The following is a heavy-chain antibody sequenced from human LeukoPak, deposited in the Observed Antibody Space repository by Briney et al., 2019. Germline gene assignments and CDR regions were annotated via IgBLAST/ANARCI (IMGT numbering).Heavy chain of an antibody. V-gene: IGHV1-2*02. CDR2: VTPKSGAT. CDR3: SRDANTGSEILVF. D-gene: IGHD1-26*01. Sequence: GASVKVSCKASGYTFTDYSIHWVRQAPGQGLEWMGWVTPKSGATNYAQNFQGRVTMTRDTSISTVYMELSRLRSDDTAVYYCSRDANTGSEILVFWGQGTLVTVSS. CDR1: GYTFTDYS. J-gene: IGHJ4*02.